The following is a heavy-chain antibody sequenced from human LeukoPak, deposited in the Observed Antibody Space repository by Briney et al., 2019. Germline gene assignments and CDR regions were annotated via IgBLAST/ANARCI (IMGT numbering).Heavy chain of an antibody. V-gene: IGHV3-73*01. CDR1: GFSFSGSA. D-gene: IGHD1-26*01. CDR2: IDKKANFYAT. J-gene: IGHJ5*02. CDR3: TRDSGTYNWLDP. Sequence: GGSLKLSCAASGFSFSGSAIDWVRLSSGKGLEWVGHIDKKANFYATASAASVEGRFTISRDDSRNTAYLQMTSLKTEDTALYYCTRDSGTYNWLDPWGQGTLVTVSS.